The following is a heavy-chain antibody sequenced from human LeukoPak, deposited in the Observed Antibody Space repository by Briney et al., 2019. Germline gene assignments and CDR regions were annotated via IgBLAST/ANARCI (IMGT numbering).Heavy chain of an antibody. Sequence: VGSLRLSCAASGFTFSSYSMNWVRQAPGKGVEWVSSISSSSSYIYYAESVKGRFSISRDNAKTSLYLQMNSLRAEDTAVYYCATDIVATICWGQGTLVTVSS. CDR2: ISSSSSYI. D-gene: IGHD5-12*01. V-gene: IGHV3-21*01. CDR1: GFTFSSYS. CDR3: ATDIVATIC. J-gene: IGHJ4*02.